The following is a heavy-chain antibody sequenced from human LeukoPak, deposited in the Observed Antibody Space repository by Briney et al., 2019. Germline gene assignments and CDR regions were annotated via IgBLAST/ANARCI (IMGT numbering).Heavy chain of an antibody. J-gene: IGHJ4*02. CDR3: ARVGYYESSGYYEY. CDR2: INPNSGGT. Sequence: GASVKVSCKASGYTLTDYYMHWVRQAPGQGLEWMGRINPNSGGTNYAQKFQGRDTMTRDTSISTVYMELSRLRSDDTAVYYCARVGYYESSGYYEYWGQGTLVTVSS. D-gene: IGHD3-22*01. V-gene: IGHV1-2*06. CDR1: GYTLTDYY.